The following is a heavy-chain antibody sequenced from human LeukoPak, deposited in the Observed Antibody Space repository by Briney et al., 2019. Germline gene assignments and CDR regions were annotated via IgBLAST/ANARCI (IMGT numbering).Heavy chain of an antibody. CDR3: ARRYGDPIENWFDP. D-gene: IGHD4-17*01. Sequence: SETLSLTCSVSGDSISTSSYYWGWIRQPPGKGLEWIGTIYYSGSTYYNPSLKSRVTISVDTSKNQFSLKLSSVTAADTAVYYCARRYGDPIENWFDPWGQGTLVTVSS. CDR1: GDSISTSSYY. V-gene: IGHV4-39*01. J-gene: IGHJ5*02. CDR2: IYYSGST.